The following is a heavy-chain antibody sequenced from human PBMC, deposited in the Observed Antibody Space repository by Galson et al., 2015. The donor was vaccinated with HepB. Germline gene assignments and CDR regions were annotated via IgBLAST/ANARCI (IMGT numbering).Heavy chain of an antibody. J-gene: IGHJ1*01. CDR3: AKDGAGARGYTNFHH. CDR2: ISYDGSDK. D-gene: IGHD1-26*01. Sequence: SLRLSCAASGFTFSNYGMHWVRQAPGKGLDWVAVISYDGSDKYYADSVKGRFTISRDNSKNTLYLQMNSLRAEDTAVYYCAKDGAGARGYTNFHHWGQGTLVTVSS. CDR1: GFTFSNYG. V-gene: IGHV3-30*18.